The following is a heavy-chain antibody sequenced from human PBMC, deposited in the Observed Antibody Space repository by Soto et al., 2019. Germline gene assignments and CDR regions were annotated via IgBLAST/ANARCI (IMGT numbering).Heavy chain of an antibody. J-gene: IGHJ5*02. V-gene: IGHV2-26*01. CDR3: AQTEDGGRSRTPAGWFDA. CDR1: GFSLSNAGMG. CDR2: IFSNDER. D-gene: IGHD2-15*01. Sequence: QVTLKESGPVLVKPTETLTLTYTVSGFSLSNAGMGVSWIRQPPGKALEWLAHIFSNDERRFSTSLKNRLTIAKDTFNSQVVLIMTNMDPVDTATYYCAQTEDGGRSRTPAGWFDAWGQGTLVTVSS.